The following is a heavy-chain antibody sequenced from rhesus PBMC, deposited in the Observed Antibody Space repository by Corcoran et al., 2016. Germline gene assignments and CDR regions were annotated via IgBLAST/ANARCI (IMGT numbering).Heavy chain of an antibody. CDR3: ARGWRGIVAALDY. CDR1: GGSISDSYY. D-gene: IGHD2-33*01. Sequence: QVQLQESGPGLVKPSETLSLTCDVSGGSISDSYYWNWIRQPPGKGLEWLGNIYGNSASTYYNPYLKIRVTIYKDTYKNQFFLKRSSVTAADTAVYYCARGWRGIVAALDYWGQGVLVTVSS. V-gene: IGHV4S9*01. J-gene: IGHJ4*01. CDR2: IYGNSAST.